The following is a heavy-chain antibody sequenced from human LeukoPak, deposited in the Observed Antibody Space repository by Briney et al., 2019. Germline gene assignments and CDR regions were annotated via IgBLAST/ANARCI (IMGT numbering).Heavy chain of an antibody. CDR2: IIPIFGTA. CDR3: ARGDNHYDSSGFLSPFDC. J-gene: IGHJ4*02. D-gene: IGHD3-22*01. CDR1: GGTFSSYA. Sequence: ASVKVSCKASGGTFSSYAISWVRQAPGQGLEWMGGIIPIFGTANYAQKFQGRVTITADESTSTAYMELSSLRSEDTAVYYCARGDNHYDSSGFLSPFDCWGQGTLVTVSS. V-gene: IGHV1-69*13.